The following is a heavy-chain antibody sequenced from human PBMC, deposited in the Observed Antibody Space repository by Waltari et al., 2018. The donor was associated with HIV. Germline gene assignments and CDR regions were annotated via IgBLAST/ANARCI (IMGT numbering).Heavy chain of an antibody. Sequence: EVQLLESGGGLVKPGGSLRLSCAASGFTFRSYSMNWVRQAPGKGLEWVSYITSGSYMFYVDSVKGRFTIFRDNTKNSLYLQMNSLRAEDTAVYYCARQGGSYGPDWYFDLWGRGTLVTVSS. CDR1: GFTFRSYS. D-gene: IGHD5-18*01. CDR2: ITSGSYM. V-gene: IGHV3-21*01. J-gene: IGHJ2*01. CDR3: ARQGGSYGPDWYFDL.